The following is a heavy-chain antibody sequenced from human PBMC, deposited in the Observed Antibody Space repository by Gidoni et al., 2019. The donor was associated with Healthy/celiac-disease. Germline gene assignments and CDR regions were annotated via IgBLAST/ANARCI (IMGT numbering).Heavy chain of an antibody. V-gene: IGHV2-5*01. J-gene: IGHJ4*02. Sequence: QITLKESGPTLVKPTQTLTLTCTFSGFSLSTSGVGVGWIRQPPGKALEWLALIYWNDDKRYSPSLKSRLTITKDTSKNQVVLTMTNMDPVDTATYYCAHRQIGRLEYYDSSVRRFDYWGQGTLVTVSS. D-gene: IGHD3-22*01. CDR2: IYWNDDK. CDR1: GFSLSTSGVG. CDR3: AHRQIGRLEYYDSSVRRFDY.